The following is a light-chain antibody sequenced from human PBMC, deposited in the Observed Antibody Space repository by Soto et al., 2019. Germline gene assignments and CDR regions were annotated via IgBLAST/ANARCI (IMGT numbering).Light chain of an antibody. CDR1: QSVLYSSNNKNY. V-gene: IGKV4-1*01. J-gene: IGKJ1*01. CDR2: WAS. CDR3: QQYYGPPQT. Sequence: DIVMTQSPDSLAVSLGERATINCKSSQSVLYSSNNKNYLAWYQQKPGQPPKLLIYWASTRESGVPDRISGSGSGTDFTLTISSLQAEDVSVYYCQQYYGPPQTFGQGTKVEIK.